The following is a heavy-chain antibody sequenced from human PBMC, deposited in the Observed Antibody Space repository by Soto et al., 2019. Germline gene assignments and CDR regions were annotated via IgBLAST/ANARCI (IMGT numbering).Heavy chain of an antibody. CDR1: GYTFSAYT. V-gene: IGHV1-3*01. CDR3: ARDTETLGPRANDALDI. CDR2: INVGSGNT. D-gene: IGHD3-3*02. J-gene: IGHJ3*02. Sequence: ASVKVSCKAAGYTFSAYTMNWVRQAPGQSLEWMGWINVGSGNTRYSQNFQGRVSITRDTSASTVYMELTGLKSEDTAMYYCARDTETLGPRANDALDIWGQGTMVTVS.